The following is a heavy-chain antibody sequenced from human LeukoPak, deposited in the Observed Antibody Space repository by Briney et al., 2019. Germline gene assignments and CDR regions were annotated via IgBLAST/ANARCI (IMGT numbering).Heavy chain of an antibody. CDR1: GFTFSSYA. Sequence: RAGGSLRLSCAASGFTFSSYAMSWVRQAPGKGLEWVSGINWSGGSTGYADSVKGRFTISRDNAKNSLYLQMNSLSAEDTALYYCARGEYNYYDSSAYYYYFDCWGQGTLVTVSS. CDR2: INWSGGST. CDR3: ARGEYNYYDSSAYYYYFDC. V-gene: IGHV3-20*04. D-gene: IGHD3-22*01. J-gene: IGHJ4*02.